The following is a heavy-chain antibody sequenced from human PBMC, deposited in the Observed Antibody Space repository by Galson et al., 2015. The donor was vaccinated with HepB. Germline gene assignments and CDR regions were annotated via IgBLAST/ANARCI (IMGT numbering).Heavy chain of an antibody. CDR3: AKNYYDTSGYYFFDF. CDR1: GFTLSGSA. CDR2: IRIKTNNYAT. J-gene: IGHJ4*02. Sequence: SLRLSCAASGFTLSGSATHWVRQASGKGLEWIGRIRIKTNNYATTYAASVRGRFTISRDDSKNTAYLQMNSLKTEDTAVYYCAKNYYDTSGYYFFDFWGQGTLVTVSS. D-gene: IGHD3-22*01. V-gene: IGHV3-73*01.